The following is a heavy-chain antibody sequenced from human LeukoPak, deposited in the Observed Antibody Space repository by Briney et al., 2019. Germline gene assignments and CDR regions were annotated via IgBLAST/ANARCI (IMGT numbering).Heavy chain of an antibody. CDR1: GFTFSSYG. Sequence: PGGSLRLSCAASGFTFSSYGMHWVRQAPGKGLEWVAFIRYDGSNNYYADSVKGRFTISRDNSKNTLYLQMNSLRAEDTAVYYCAKDPRLYLPSRAARPPKDWGQGTLVTVSS. D-gene: IGHD6-6*01. J-gene: IGHJ4*02. V-gene: IGHV3-30*02. CDR3: AKDPRLYLPSRAARPPKD. CDR2: IRYDGSNN.